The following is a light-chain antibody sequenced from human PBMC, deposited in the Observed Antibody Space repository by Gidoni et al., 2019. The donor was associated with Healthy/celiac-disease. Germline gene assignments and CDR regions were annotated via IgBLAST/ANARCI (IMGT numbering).Light chain of an antibody. CDR1: ALPKQY. CDR2: KDS. J-gene: IGLJ2*01. CDR3: QSADSSGTYVV. V-gene: IGLV3-25*03. Sequence: SYELTQPPPVSVSPGQTARITCSGDALPKQYAYWYQQKPGQAPVLVIYKDSERPSGIPERFSGSSSGTTVTLTISGVQAEDEADYYCQSADSSGTYVVFGGGTKLTVI.